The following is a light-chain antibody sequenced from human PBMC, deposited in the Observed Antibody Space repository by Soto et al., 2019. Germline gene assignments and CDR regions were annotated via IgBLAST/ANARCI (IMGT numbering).Light chain of an antibody. CDR1: QSVSSN. J-gene: IGKJ1*01. CDR3: QHRRT. Sequence: EIVMTQSPATLSVSPGERATLSCRASQSVSSNLVWYQQKPGQAPRLLLYGASTRATGIPARFSGSGSGTEFTLTISSLQSEDFAVYYCQHRRTFGQGTKVEIK. CDR2: GAS. V-gene: IGKV3-15*01.